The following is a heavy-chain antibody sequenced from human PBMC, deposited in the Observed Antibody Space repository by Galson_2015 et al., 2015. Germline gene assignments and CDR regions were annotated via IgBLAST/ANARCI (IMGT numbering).Heavy chain of an antibody. CDR3: ARQYDTSGYPDY. CDR1: GFTFSGHA. V-gene: IGHV3-30-3*01. CDR2: ISYGGNSK. J-gene: IGHJ4*02. Sequence: SLRLSCAASGFTFSGHAMHWVRQAPGKGLEWVAVISYGGNSKYYADSVKGRFTISRDNSKNTLYLQVNSLRAEDTAVYYCARQYDTSGYPDYWGQGTLVTVSS. D-gene: IGHD3-22*01.